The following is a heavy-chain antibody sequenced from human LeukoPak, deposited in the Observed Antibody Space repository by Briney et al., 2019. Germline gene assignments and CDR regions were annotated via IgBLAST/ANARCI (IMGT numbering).Heavy chain of an antibody. V-gene: IGHV1-46*01. CDR2: INPSGGST. J-gene: IGHJ4*02. Sequence: ASVKVSCKASGYTFTSYYMHWVRQAPGQGLEWMGIINPSGGSTSYAQKFQGRVTMTRDTSTSTVYMELSSLRSEDTAVYYCAKCGRASMVTEHFDYWGQGTLVTVSS. D-gene: IGHD5-18*01. CDR3: AKCGRASMVTEHFDY. CDR1: GYTFTSYY.